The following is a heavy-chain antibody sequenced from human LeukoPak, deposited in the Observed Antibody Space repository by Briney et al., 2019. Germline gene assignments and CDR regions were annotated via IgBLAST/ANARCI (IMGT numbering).Heavy chain of an antibody. J-gene: IGHJ4*02. CDR2: VHLDGRT. Sequence: SETLSPTCGVSGGSVINTNWWTWVRQPPGKGLEWIGEVHLDGRTNYNPSLESRLTVSVDVSENQVSLKLTSVTAADTAVYYCAREGGFYRPLDYSGQGTLVTVSS. CDR3: AREGGFYRPLDY. D-gene: IGHD3-3*01. V-gene: IGHV4-4*02. CDR1: GGSVINTNW.